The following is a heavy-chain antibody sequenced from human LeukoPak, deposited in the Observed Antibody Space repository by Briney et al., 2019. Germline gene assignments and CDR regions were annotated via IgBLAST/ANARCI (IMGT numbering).Heavy chain of an antibody. CDR3: ARVAPITMVRGVIITGGFWFDP. Sequence: GASVKVSCKASGYTFTSYAMHWVRQAPGQRLEWMGWINAGNGNTKYSQKFQGRVTITRDTSASTAYMELSSLRSEDTAVYYCARVAPITMVRGVIITGGFWFDPWGQGTLVTVSS. CDR2: INAGNGNT. D-gene: IGHD3-10*01. V-gene: IGHV1-3*01. J-gene: IGHJ5*02. CDR1: GYTFTSYA.